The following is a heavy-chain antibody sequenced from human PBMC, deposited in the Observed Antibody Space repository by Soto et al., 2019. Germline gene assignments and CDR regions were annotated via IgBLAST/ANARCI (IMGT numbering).Heavy chain of an antibody. CDR2: IWYDGSNK. Sequence: QVQLVESGGGVVQPGRSLRLSCAASGFTFSSYGMHWVRQAPGKGLEWVAVIWYDGSNKYYADSVKGRFTISRDNSKNTLYLQMNSLRAEDTAVYYCARDRVVAARNAFDMWGQGTMVTVSS. CDR3: ARDRVVAARNAFDM. D-gene: IGHD2-15*01. CDR1: GFTFSSYG. V-gene: IGHV3-33*01. J-gene: IGHJ3*02.